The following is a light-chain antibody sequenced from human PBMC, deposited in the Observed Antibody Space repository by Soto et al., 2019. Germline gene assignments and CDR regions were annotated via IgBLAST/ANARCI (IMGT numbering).Light chain of an antibody. Sequence: DIQMTQSPSSLSASVGDRVTITCRASQGISNYLAWYQQQPGKVPKILIYVASTLQSGVPSRFSGSGSGTDFSPTIISLQPEHVATYFCQKYNSAPWTLGQGTKVAIK. CDR3: QKYNSAPWT. V-gene: IGKV1-27*01. CDR2: VAS. CDR1: QGISNY. J-gene: IGKJ1*01.